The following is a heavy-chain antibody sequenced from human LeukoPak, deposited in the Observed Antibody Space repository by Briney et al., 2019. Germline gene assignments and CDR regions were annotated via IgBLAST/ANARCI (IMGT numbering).Heavy chain of an antibody. Sequence: GESLKISCKGSGYSFTSYWIGWVRQMPGKGLEGMGIIYPGGSDTRYSPSFQGQVTISADKTISTAYLQWSSLKASDTAMYDCASSRTPYYYGSGTGRAFDIWGQGTMVTVSS. V-gene: IGHV5-51*01. CDR1: GYSFTSYW. CDR2: IYPGGSDT. J-gene: IGHJ3*02. CDR3: ASSRTPYYYGSGTGRAFDI. D-gene: IGHD3-10*01.